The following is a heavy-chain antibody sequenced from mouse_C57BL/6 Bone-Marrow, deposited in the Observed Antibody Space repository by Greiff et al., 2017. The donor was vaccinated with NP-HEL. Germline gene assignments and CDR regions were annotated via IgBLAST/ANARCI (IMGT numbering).Heavy chain of an antibody. V-gene: IGHV1-19*01. CDR1: GYTFTDYY. CDR3: ARDGGLRLFAY. D-gene: IGHD2-4*01. CDR2: INPYNGGT. J-gene: IGHJ3*01. Sequence: EVQLQQSGPVLVKPGASVKMSCKASGYTFTDYYMNWVKQSHGKSLEWVGVINPYNGGTSYNQKFEGKATLTVDKSSSTAYMELNSLTSEDSAVYYCARDGGLRLFAYWGQGTLVTVSA.